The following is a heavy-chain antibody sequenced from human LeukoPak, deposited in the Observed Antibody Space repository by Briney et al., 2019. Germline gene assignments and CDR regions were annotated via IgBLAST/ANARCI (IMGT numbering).Heavy chain of an antibody. CDR2: IYYSGST. J-gene: IGHJ4*02. CDR3: ARDTVGYCSSTSCQDAGY. D-gene: IGHD2-2*03. Sequence: SETLSLTCTVSGGSISSYYWSWIRQPPGKGLEWIGYIYYSGSTNYNPSLKSRVTISVDTSKNQFSLKLSSVTAADTAVYYCARDTVGYCSSTSCQDAGYWGQGTLVTVSS. V-gene: IGHV4-59*12. CDR1: GGSISSYY.